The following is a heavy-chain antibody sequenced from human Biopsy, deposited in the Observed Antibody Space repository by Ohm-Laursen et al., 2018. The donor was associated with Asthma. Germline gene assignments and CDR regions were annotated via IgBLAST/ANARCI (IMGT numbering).Heavy chain of an antibody. D-gene: IGHD6-13*01. CDR3: AKNNDQQLTY. CDR2: ITHDGSRM. J-gene: IGHJ4*02. V-gene: IGHV3-30*18. Sequence: SLRLSCTASGFAVSRDHMFWVRQAPGKGLHWVAVITHDGSRMYYADSVRGRFTISRDNSRNTLYLEMSSLRVDDTAVYYCAKNNDQQLTYWGRGTLVTVSS. CDR1: GFAVSRDH.